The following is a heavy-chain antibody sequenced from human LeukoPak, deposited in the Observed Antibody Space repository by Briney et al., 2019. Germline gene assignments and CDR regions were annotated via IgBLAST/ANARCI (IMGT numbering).Heavy chain of an antibody. CDR1: GFTFSSYA. J-gene: IGHJ4*02. Sequence: GGSLRLSCAASGFTFSSYAMHWVRQAPGKGLEWVAVISYDGSNKYYADSVKGRFTISRDNSKNTLYLQMNSLRAEDTAVYYCARMGMIVVSNTGYFDYWGQGTLVTVSS. CDR3: ARMGMIVVSNTGYFDY. V-gene: IGHV3-30-3*01. D-gene: IGHD3-22*01. CDR2: ISYDGSNK.